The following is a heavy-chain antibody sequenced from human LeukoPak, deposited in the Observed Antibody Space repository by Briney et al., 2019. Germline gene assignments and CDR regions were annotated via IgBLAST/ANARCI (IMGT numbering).Heavy chain of an antibody. CDR2: INPNSGGT. CDR1: GYTFTGYY. CDR3: ARAHRIVVVPAAIGY. V-gene: IGHV1-2*02. D-gene: IGHD2-2*01. J-gene: IGHJ4*02. Sequence: ASVKVSRKASGYTFTGYYMHWVRQAPGQGLEWMGWINPNSGGTNYAQKFQGRVTMTRDTSISTAYMELSRLRSDDTAVYYCARAHRIVVVPAAIGYWGQGTLVTVSS.